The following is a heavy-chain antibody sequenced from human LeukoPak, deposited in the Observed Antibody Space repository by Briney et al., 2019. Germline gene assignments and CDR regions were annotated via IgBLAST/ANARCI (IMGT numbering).Heavy chain of an antibody. V-gene: IGHV1-18*04. CDR2: ISPNGDI. CDR3: AGTLRRFLEWSYFDY. J-gene: IGHJ4*02. Sequence: GPVKVSCKASGYSFSRYGISWVRQVPGQGLEWMGWISPNGDINRAQKFQGRVTMTRDTSTNTAYMEMKSLTSDDTAVYYCAGTLRRFLEWSYFDYWGQGTLVTVSS. D-gene: IGHD3-3*01. CDR1: GYSFSRYG.